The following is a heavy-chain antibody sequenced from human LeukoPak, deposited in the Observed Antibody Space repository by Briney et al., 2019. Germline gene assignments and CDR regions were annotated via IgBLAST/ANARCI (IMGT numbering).Heavy chain of an antibody. Sequence: ASVKVSCKGYRYTFSSYDINWVRQAPGQGLEWMRWMNPNTGNAGYAPKFQGRVTMTRDTSISTAYMKLRGLRSEDTAVYYCARLSQTPDYYGSGGYFYLGYWGQGTRVTVSS. CDR3: ARLSQTPDYYGSGGYFYLGY. J-gene: IGHJ4*02. CDR2: MNPNTGNA. D-gene: IGHD3-22*01. CDR1: RYTFSSYD. V-gene: IGHV1-8*01.